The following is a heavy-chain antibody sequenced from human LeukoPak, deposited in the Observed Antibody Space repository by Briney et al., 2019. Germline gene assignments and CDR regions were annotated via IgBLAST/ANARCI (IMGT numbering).Heavy chain of an antibody. CDR3: ARDNRTYYYDSSGYYFIEGHHDAFDI. CDR1: GGTFSSYA. V-gene: IGHV1-69*01. Sequence: SVKVSCKASGGTFSSYAISWVRQAPGQGLEWMGGIIPIFGTANYAQKFQGRVTITADESTSTAYMELSSLRSEDTAVYYCARDNRTYYYDSSGYYFIEGHHDAFDIWGQGTMVTVSS. D-gene: IGHD3-22*01. CDR2: IIPIFGTA. J-gene: IGHJ3*02.